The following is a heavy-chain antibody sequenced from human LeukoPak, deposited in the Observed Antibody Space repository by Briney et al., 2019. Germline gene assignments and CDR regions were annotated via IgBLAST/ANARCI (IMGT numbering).Heavy chain of an antibody. CDR3: GRLFDS. CDR1: GGAIISDNFY. J-gene: IGHJ4*02. Sequence: PSETLSLTCTVSGGAIISDNFYWGWVRQPPGKGLEWVGSINCSGTTYYNPSLRSRLSISVDTSRTQFFLRLNSVTAADTAVYYCGRLFDSWGQGILVTVSS. CDR2: INCSGTT. V-gene: IGHV4-39*01.